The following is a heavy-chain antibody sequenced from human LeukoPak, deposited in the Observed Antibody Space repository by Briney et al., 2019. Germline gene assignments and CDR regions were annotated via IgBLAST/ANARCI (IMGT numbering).Heavy chain of an antibody. CDR3: ARDITSAFDI. Sequence: YYWGWIRQPPGKGLEWIASVYRSGSTYYKSSLKTRVRISVDTSKNQFSLQLRSVTAADTAVYYCARDITSAFDIWGQGTMVTVSS. CDR1: YY. V-gene: IGHV4-38-2*02. D-gene: IGHD3-10*01. J-gene: IGHJ3*02. CDR2: VYRSGST.